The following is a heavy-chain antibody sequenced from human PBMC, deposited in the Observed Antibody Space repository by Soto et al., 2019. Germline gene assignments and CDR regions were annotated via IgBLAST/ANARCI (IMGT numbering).Heavy chain of an antibody. J-gene: IGHJ4*02. Sequence: PSETLSLTCTVSGGSISSGGYYWSWIRQHPGKGLGWIGYIYYSGSTYYNPSLKSRVTISVDTSKNQFSLKLSSVTAADTAVYYCARSTDDDFWSGYYSYYFDYWGQGTLVTVSS. CDR1: GGSISSGGYY. CDR3: ARSTDDDFWSGYYSYYFDY. CDR2: IYYSGST. D-gene: IGHD3-3*01. V-gene: IGHV4-31*03.